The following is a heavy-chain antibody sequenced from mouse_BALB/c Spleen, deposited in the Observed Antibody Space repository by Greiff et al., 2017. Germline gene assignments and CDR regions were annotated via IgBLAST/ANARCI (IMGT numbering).Heavy chain of an antibody. CDR3: ARSRYAYAMDY. CDR1: GFTFSSYA. J-gene: IGHJ4*01. V-gene: IGHV5-6-5*01. CDR2: ISSGGST. D-gene: IGHD2-14*01. Sequence: VQLKESGGGLVKPGGSLKLSCAASGFTFSSYAMSWVRQTPEKRLEWVASISSGGSTYYPDSVKGRFTISRDNARNILYLQMSSLRSEDTAMYYCARSRYAYAMDYWGQGTSVTVSS.